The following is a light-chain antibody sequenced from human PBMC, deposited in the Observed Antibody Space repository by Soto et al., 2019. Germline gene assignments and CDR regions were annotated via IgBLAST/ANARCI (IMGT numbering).Light chain of an antibody. CDR1: QSVSSSF. CDR2: GTS. Sequence: IVLTQSPGTLSVSPWERATLSCRTSQSVSSSFVAWFQQKPGQAPRLLIFGTSSRATGIPDRFSGSGSETHFTLTINGLEPEDFAMYFCQQYGSSPWTFGQGTKVDIK. V-gene: IGKV3-20*01. J-gene: IGKJ1*01. CDR3: QQYGSSPWT.